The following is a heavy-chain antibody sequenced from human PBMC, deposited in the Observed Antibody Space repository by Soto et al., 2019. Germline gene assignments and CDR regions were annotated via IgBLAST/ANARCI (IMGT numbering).Heavy chain of an antibody. Sequence: PSETLSLTCTVSGGSISSYYWSWIRQPAGKGLEWIGRIYTSGSTNYNPSLKSRVTMSVDTSKNQFSLKLSSVTAADTAVYYWARGRGSYSGDWFDPWGQGTLVTVSS. J-gene: IGHJ5*02. CDR3: ARGRGSYSGDWFDP. CDR1: GGSISSYY. V-gene: IGHV4-4*07. D-gene: IGHD1-26*01. CDR2: IYTSGST.